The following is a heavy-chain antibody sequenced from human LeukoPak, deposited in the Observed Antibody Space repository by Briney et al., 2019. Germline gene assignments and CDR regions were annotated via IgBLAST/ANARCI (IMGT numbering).Heavy chain of an antibody. CDR2: LTGSGST. CDR1: GFALSSFA. D-gene: IGHD2-15*01. Sequence: GGSLRLSCVASGFALSSFAMSWVRQAPGKGLEWVSGLTGSGSTYHADSVKGRFTISRDNSKNTLSLQMNSLRAEDTAVYYSAKMKGWRLYDYCMDVWGKGTTVTVSS. CDR3: AKMKGWRLYDYCMDV. V-gene: IGHV3-23*01. J-gene: IGHJ6*03.